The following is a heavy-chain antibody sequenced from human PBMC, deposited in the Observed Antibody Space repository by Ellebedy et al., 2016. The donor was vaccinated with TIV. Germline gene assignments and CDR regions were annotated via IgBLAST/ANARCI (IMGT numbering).Heavy chain of an antibody. CDR2: INHSGST. D-gene: IGHD2-2*01. J-gene: IGHJ4*02. CDR1: GGSFSGYY. CDR3: AVVGKYDY. Sequence: GSLRLXXAVYGGSFSGYYWSWIRQPPGKGLEWIGEINHSGSTNYNPSLKSRVTISVDTSKNQFSLKLSSVTAANTAVYYCAVVGKYDYWGQGTLVTVSS. V-gene: IGHV4-34*01.